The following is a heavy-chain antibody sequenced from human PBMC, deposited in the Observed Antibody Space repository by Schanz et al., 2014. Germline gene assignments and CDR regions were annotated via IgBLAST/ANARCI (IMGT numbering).Heavy chain of an antibody. Sequence: VQLVESGGGVVQPGRSLRLSCAASGFVFGDYYMTWIRQAPGKGLEWLSVISASGGDTYYADSVKGRFTISRDNAKNSLFLQMNSLRAEDTAVYYCARAGYDADNWFDPWGQGTLVTVSS. CDR1: GFVFGDYY. CDR2: ISASGGDT. V-gene: IGHV3-11*06. D-gene: IGHD2-2*01. CDR3: ARAGYDADNWFDP. J-gene: IGHJ5*02.